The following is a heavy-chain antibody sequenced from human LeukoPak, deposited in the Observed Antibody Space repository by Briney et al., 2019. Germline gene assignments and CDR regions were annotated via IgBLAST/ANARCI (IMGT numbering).Heavy chain of an antibody. D-gene: IGHD2-2*02. CDR3: AKVGEYCSSTSCYIDYYYYYMDV. CDR2: ISGSGGST. V-gene: IGHV3-23*01. CDR1: GFTFSSYA. Sequence: GGSLRLSCAASGFTFSSYAMSWVRQAPGKGLEWVSAISGSGGSTYYADSVKGRFTISRDNSKNTLYLQMNSLRAEDTAVYYCAKVGEYCSSTSCYIDYYYYYMDVWGKGTTVTVSS. J-gene: IGHJ6*03.